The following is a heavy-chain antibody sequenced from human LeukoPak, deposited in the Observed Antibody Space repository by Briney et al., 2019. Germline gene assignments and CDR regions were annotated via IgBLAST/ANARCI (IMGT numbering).Heavy chain of an antibody. CDR1: SGSISNYY. J-gene: IGHJ6*02. CDR3: ARTLAAYYYYSMDV. V-gene: IGHV4-59*01. D-gene: IGHD2-15*01. Sequence: PSETLSLTCTVSSGSISNYYWSWIRQPPGKGLEWIGYIHYSGSTNYNPPLKSRVTISVDTSKNQFSLNLSSVTAADTAVYYCARTLAAYYYYSMDVWGQGTTVTVSS. CDR2: IHYSGST.